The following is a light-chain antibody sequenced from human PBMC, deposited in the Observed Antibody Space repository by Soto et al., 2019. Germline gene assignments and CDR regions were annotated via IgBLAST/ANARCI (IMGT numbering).Light chain of an antibody. CDR2: DAY. CDR1: QSIHSW. J-gene: IGKJ1*01. Sequence: DIQITQSPSTLSASVGDRVTITCRASQSIHSWLAWYQQKPGKAPKLLIYDAYSLESGVPSRFSGSGSGTDFTLTISSLQPEDVATYFCQQSYSRPRTFGQGTKVDIK. V-gene: IGKV1-5*01. CDR3: QQSYSRPRT.